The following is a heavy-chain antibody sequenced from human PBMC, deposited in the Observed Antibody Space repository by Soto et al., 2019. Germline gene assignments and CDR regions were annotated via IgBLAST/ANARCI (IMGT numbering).Heavy chain of an antibody. D-gene: IGHD2-15*01. V-gene: IGHV4-34*12. CDR2: IFHTGIT. J-gene: IGHJ4*02. CDR3: ARENLGYCSGGSCYSATDYFDY. CDR1: DGSLSDWW. Sequence: TSETLSLTCAVNDGSLSDWWWSWIRQPPGGGLEWIGEIFHTGITTYSPSLRSRATISIDTSKNQFSLKLSSVTAADTAVYYCARENLGYCSGGSCYSATDYFDYWGQGTLVTVS.